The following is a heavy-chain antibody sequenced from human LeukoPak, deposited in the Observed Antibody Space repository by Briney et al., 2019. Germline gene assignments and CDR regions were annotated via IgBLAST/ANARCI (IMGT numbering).Heavy chain of an antibody. CDR2: ISSYNGNT. J-gene: IGHJ6*03. CDR3: ARGAGYCSSTSCSTYYYYYYMDV. CDR1: GYTFTSYG. V-gene: IGHV1-18*01. Sequence: ASVKVSCKASGYTFTSYGISWVRQAPGQGLEWMGWISSYNGNTNYAQKFQGRVTMTTDTSTSTAYMELRSLRSDDTAVYYRARGAGYCSSTSCSTYYYYYYMDVWGKGTTVTVSS. D-gene: IGHD2-2*03.